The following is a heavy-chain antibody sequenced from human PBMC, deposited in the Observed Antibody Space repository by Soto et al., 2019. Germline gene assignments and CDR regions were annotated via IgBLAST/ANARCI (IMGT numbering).Heavy chain of an antibody. V-gene: IGHV3-11*01. CDR1: GFTFSDYY. D-gene: IGHD3-22*01. J-gene: IGHJ1*01. Sequence: QVQLVESGGGLVKPGGSLRLSCAASGFTFSDYYMSWIRQAPGKGLEWVSYISSSGSTIYYADSVKGRFTISRDNAKNXLYLQMDSLRAEDTAVYYCARVAMIVVVHAKYFQHWGQGTLVTVSS. CDR2: ISSSGSTI. CDR3: ARVAMIVVVHAKYFQH.